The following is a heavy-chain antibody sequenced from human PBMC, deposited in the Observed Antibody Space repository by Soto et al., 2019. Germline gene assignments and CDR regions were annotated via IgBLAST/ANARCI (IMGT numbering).Heavy chain of an antibody. Sequence: PSETRSLTCTVSGGSICSGGYYWSWIRQHPGKGLGWIGYIYYSGSTYYNPSLKSRVTISVDTSKNQFPLKLSSVTAADTAVYYCASTKGYCSSTSCYEGDNWFDPWGQGTLVTVSS. J-gene: IGHJ5*02. CDR2: IYYSGST. CDR3: ASTKGYCSSTSCYEGDNWFDP. CDR1: GGSICSGGYY. D-gene: IGHD2-2*01. V-gene: IGHV4-31*03.